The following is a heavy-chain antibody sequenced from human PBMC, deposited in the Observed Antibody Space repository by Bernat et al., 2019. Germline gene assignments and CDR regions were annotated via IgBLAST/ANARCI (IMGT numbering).Heavy chain of an antibody. Sequence: QVQLVESGGGVVQPGRSLRLSCAASGFAFSSSAMHWVRQAPGKGLEWVAVISYDGISKYYADSVKGRFTISRDNSKNTLYLQMNSLRAEDTAVYYCARQWSSGWYDYYYAMDVWGQGTTVTVSS. J-gene: IGHJ6*02. CDR2: ISYDGISK. CDR3: ARQWSSGWYDYYYAMDV. CDR1: GFAFSSSA. V-gene: IGHV3-30-3*01. D-gene: IGHD6-25*01.